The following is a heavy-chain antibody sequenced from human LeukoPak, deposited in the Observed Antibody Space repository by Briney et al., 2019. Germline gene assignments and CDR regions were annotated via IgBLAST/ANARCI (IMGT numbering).Heavy chain of an antibody. CDR3: ARDPSRSGSYFDY. V-gene: IGHV3-48*03. Sequence: GGSLRLSCAAPGFTFSSYEMNWVRQAPGKGLEWVSYISSSGSTIYYADSVKGRFTISRDNAKNSLYLQMNSLRAEDTAVYYCARDPSRSGSYFDYWGQGTLVTVSS. D-gene: IGHD1-26*01. J-gene: IGHJ4*02. CDR2: ISSSGSTI. CDR1: GFTFSSYE.